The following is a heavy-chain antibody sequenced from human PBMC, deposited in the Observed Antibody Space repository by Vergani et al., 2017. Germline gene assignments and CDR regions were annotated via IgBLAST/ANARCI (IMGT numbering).Heavy chain of an antibody. Sequence: EVQLVQSGEEVKKPGESLKISCKGSGYSFTSYWIGWVRQMPGKGLEYMGIIYPGDSDTRYSPSFQGQVTISADKSISTAYLQWSGLKASDTAMYYCARLALGGGYCSSTSCPKYFQHWGRGTLVTVSS. J-gene: IGHJ1*01. CDR1: GYSFTSYW. V-gene: IGHV5-51*01. D-gene: IGHD2-2*01. CDR3: ARLALGGGYCSSTSCPKYFQH. CDR2: IYPGDSDT.